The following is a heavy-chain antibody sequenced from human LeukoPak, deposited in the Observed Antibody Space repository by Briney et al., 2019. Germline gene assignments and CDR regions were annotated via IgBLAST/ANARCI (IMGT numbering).Heavy chain of an antibody. CDR1: GFIVSSNY. Sequence: PGGSLRLSCAASGFIVSSNYTGWVRQAPGKGLEWVSVIYSSGSTYYPDSVKGRFTISRDESKNTLYLQMNSLRAEDTAVYYCTRLAVAYFDSWGQGTLVTVSS. J-gene: IGHJ4*02. V-gene: IGHV3-66*04. CDR3: TRLAVAYFDS. D-gene: IGHD6-19*01. CDR2: IYSSGST.